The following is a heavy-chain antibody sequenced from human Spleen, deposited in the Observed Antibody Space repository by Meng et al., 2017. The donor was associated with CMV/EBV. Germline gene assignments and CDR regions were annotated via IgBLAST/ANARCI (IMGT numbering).Heavy chain of an antibody. D-gene: IGHD2-8*01. CDR3: ARGGNGVCPTH. J-gene: IGHJ4*02. Sequence: QLQLQGSGPGVVKPSATLSPTCTGSGGSISSSSYYWGWIRQPPGKGLEWIGSIYYSGSTYYNPSLKSRVTISVDTSKNQFSLKLSSVTAADTAVYYCARGGNGVCPTHWGQGTLVTVSS. CDR1: GGSISSSSYY. CDR2: IYYSGST. V-gene: IGHV4-39*07.